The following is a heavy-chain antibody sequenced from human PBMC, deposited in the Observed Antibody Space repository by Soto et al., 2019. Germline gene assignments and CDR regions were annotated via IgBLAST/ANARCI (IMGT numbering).Heavy chain of an antibody. Sequence: ESGGGLVQPGGSLRLSCAASGFTFSTYSMNWVRQAPGKGLEWVSYISTTGSTIYYADSVKGRFTISRDNAKNSLYLQMTSLRAEDTAVYYCARYKGYCSCGSCYYYYYMDVWGKGTTVTVSS. V-gene: IGHV3-48*01. J-gene: IGHJ6*03. CDR2: ISTTGSTI. CDR1: GFTFSTYS. CDR3: ARYKGYCSCGSCYYYYYMDV. D-gene: IGHD2-15*01.